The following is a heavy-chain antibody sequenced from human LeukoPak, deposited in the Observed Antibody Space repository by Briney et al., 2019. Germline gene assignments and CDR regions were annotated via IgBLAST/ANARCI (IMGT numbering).Heavy chain of an antibody. CDR3: ARLGKWELLPNAFDI. Sequence: PSETLSLTCAVYGGSFSGYYWSWIRQPPGKGLEWIGEINHSGSTNYNPSLKSRVTISVDTSKNQFSLKLSSVTAADTAVYYCARLGKWELLPNAFDIWGQGTMVTVSS. CDR2: INHSGST. D-gene: IGHD1-26*01. CDR1: GGSFSGYY. V-gene: IGHV4-34*01. J-gene: IGHJ3*02.